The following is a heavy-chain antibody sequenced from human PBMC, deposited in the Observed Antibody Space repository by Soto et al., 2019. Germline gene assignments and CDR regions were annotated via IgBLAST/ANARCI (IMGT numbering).Heavy chain of an antibody. J-gene: IGHJ6*03. V-gene: IGHV3-66*01. CDR2: IYSGGST. CDR3: ARDRGSESPNFYYYYMDV. CDR1: GFTVSSNY. D-gene: IGHD3-10*01. Sequence: GGSLRLSCSASGFTVSSNYMSWVRQAPGKGLEWLSVIYSGGSTFYSDSVKGRFTISRDNSKNTLYLQMNTLRAEDTAVYYCARDRGSESPNFYYYYMDVWGKGTTVTVSS.